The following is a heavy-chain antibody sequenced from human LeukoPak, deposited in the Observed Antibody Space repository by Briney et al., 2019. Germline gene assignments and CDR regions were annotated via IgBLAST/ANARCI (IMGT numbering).Heavy chain of an antibody. J-gene: IGHJ4*02. CDR2: ISGSGGST. D-gene: IGHD3-10*01. CDR3: AKYQFGSPPLY. V-gene: IGHV3-23*01. CDR1: GFTFRSYV. Sequence: GGSLRLSCAASGFTFRSYVMTWVRQAPGKGLEWVSSISGSGGSTYYADSVKGRFTISRDNSKNTLYLQMSSLRAEDTAVYYCAKYQFGSPPLYWGQGTLVTVSS.